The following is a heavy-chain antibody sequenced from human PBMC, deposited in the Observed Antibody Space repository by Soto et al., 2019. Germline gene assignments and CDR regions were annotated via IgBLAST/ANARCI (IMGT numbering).Heavy chain of an antibody. V-gene: IGHV1-2*04. Sequence: VKVSCKASGYTFTGYYMHWVRQAPGQGLEWMGWINPNSGGTNYAQKFQGWVTMTRDKSISTAYLQWSSLKASDTAMYYCAGGGVRGVITRTRDYYGMDVWGQGTTVTVSS. D-gene: IGHD3-10*01. CDR2: INPNSGGT. CDR3: AGGGVRGVITRTRDYYGMDV. CDR1: GYTFTGYY. J-gene: IGHJ6*02.